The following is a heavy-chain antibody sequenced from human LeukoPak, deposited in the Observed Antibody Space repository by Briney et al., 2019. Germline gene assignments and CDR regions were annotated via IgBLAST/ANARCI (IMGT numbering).Heavy chain of an antibody. CDR2: INAGNGNT. J-gene: IGHJ4*02. Sequence: ASVKVSCKASGYTFTSYAMHWVRQAPGQRLEWMGWINAGNGNTKYSQEFQGRVTITRDTSASTAYMELSSLRSEDTAVYYCARDPRGPTGYDSSGRDTFDSWGQGTLVTVSS. D-gene: IGHD3-22*01. CDR3: ARDPRGPTGYDSSGRDTFDS. V-gene: IGHV1-3*03. CDR1: GYTFTSYA.